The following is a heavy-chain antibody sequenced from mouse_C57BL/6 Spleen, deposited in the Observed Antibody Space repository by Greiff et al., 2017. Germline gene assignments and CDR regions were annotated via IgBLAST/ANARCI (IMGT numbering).Heavy chain of an antibody. CDR1: GYTFTDYE. J-gene: IGHJ2*01. CDR2: IDPETGGT. CDR3: THRELYFDY. V-gene: IGHV1-15*01. Sequence: VKLMESGAELVRPGASVTLSCKASGYTFTDYEMHWVKQTPVHGLEWIGAIDPETGGTAYNQKFKGKAILTADKSSSTAYMELRSLTSEDSAVYYCTHRELYFDYWGQGTTLTVSS.